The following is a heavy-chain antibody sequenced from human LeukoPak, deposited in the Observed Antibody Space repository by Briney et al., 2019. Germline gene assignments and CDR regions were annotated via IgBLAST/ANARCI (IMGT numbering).Heavy chain of an antibody. J-gene: IGHJ4*02. CDR3: ARRSPFCRIKGDGTCYSDY. Sequence: GESLKISCKGSGYSFTSYWIGWVRQMPGKGLEWMGIIYPGDSDTRYSPSFQGQVTISADKSISTAYLRWSSLKASDTAMYYCARRSPFCRIKGDGTCYSDYWGQGTLVTASS. D-gene: IGHD2-15*01. V-gene: IGHV5-51*01. CDR2: IYPGDSDT. CDR1: GYSFTSYW.